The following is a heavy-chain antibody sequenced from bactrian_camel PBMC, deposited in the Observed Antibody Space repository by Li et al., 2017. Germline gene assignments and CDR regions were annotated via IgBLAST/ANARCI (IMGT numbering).Heavy chain of an antibody. J-gene: IGHJ7*01. CDR2: INTGGQAT. D-gene: IGHD2*01. V-gene: IGHV3S28*01. CDR1: GFTFSYYY. Sequence: QLVESGGDSVQAGGSLRLSCTASGFTFSYYYMTWVRQPPGKGLEWVSAINTGGQATYYADSHKGRFTISRDNAKNTLYLQMNSLKTEDTAVYYCATSGPSGSWSVRYYVSDQWGKGTQVTVS.